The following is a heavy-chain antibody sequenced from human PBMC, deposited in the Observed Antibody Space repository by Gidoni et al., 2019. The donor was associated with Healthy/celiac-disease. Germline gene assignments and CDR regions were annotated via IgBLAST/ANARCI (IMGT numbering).Heavy chain of an antibody. J-gene: IGHJ4*02. CDR3: ATYSYAEGGLDY. CDR1: GFTFSSYS. Sequence: EVQLVESGGGLVKPGGSLRLSCAAPGFTFSSYSMNWVRQAPGKGLEWVSSISSSSSYIYYADSVKGRFTISRDNAKNSLYLQMNSLRAEDTAVYYCATYSYAEGGLDYWGQGTLVTVSS. D-gene: IGHD5-18*01. V-gene: IGHV3-21*01. CDR2: ISSSSSYI.